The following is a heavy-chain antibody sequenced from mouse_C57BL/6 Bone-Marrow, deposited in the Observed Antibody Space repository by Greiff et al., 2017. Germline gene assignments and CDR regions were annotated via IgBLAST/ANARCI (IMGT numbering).Heavy chain of an antibody. CDR3: ARHCYGSSFDY. CDR2: ISSGGSYT. Sequence: DVKLQESGGDLVKPGGSLKLSCAASGFTFSSYGMSWVRQTPDKRLEWVATISSGGSYTSYTDSVKGRFTISRANAKNTLYLQMSSLKSEDTAMYYCARHCYGSSFDYWGQGTTLTVSS. J-gene: IGHJ2*01. V-gene: IGHV5-6*02. D-gene: IGHD1-1*01. CDR1: GFTFSSYG.